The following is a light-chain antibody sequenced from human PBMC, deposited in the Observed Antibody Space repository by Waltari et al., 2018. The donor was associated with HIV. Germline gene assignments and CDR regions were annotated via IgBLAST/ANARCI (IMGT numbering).Light chain of an antibody. Sequence: SALTPPASVSGSPGQSNTISCTGTSRDCGSYAYVPLYPPQPGKIPKFNIYDFTKRPLGVSNRFSCSKSGNTASLTISGLQAEDEAHYYCCSFAGSSTLRVFGGGTKLTVL. CDR1: SRDCGSYAY. V-gene: IGLV2-23*02. CDR2: DFT. J-gene: IGLJ2*01. CDR3: CSFAGSSTLRV.